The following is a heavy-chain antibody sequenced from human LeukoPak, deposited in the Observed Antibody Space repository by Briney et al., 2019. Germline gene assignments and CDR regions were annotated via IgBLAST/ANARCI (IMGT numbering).Heavy chain of an antibody. Sequence: GGSLRLSCAASGFTFSSYWMSWVRQAPGKGLEWVANVKQDGSEKYHVDSVKGRFTISRDNAKNSLYLQMNSLRAEDTAVYYCARVRILWFGEFPTRDQYYFDYWGQGTLVTVSS. V-gene: IGHV3-7*01. CDR1: GFTFSSYW. D-gene: IGHD3-10*01. CDR3: ARVRILWFGEFPTRDQYYFDY. CDR2: VKQDGSEK. J-gene: IGHJ4*02.